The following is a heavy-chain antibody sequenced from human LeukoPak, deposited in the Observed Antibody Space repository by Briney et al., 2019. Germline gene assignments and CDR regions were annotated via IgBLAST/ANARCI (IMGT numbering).Heavy chain of an antibody. J-gene: IGHJ5*02. CDR2: IYSGRST. Sequence: GCSLTLPCPASGFTVSRNYMSWVRLDPGKGMEGASVIYSGRSTYYADSVKGRFTISRHNAKNTLYLEMNSLRAEDTAVYYCARHNCNYSSLLDHWGQGTLVSVSS. CDR3: ARHNCNYSSLLDH. V-gene: IGHV3-53*04. CDR1: GFTVSRNY. D-gene: IGHD1-7*01.